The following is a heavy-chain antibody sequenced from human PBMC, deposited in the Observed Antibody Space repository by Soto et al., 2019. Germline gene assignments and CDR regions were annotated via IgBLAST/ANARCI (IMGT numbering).Heavy chain of an antibody. CDR1: GGSISNYY. CDR3: ARHRSDGQGYFDY. D-gene: IGHD2-15*01. V-gene: IGHV4-59*08. J-gene: IGHJ4*02. Sequence: QVQLQESGPGLVKPSETLSLTCTVSGGSISNYYWSWIRQPPGKGLEWIGYIYSNGSTNYNPSLSRRITITNDTSKTQFSLKLCCVAAADTAVYYCARHRSDGQGYFDYWGRGTLVTVSS. CDR2: IYSNGST.